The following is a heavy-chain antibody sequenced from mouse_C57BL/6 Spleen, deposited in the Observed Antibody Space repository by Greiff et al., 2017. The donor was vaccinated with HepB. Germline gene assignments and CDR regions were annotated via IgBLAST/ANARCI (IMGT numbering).Heavy chain of an antibody. D-gene: IGHD1-1*01. V-gene: IGHV1-82*01. Sequence: QVTLKESGPELVKPGASVKISCKASGYAFSSSWMNWVKQRPGKGLEWIGRIYPGDGDTNYNGKFKGKATLTADKSSSTAYMQLSSLTSEDSAVYFCARGGYYGSGFAYWGQGTLVTVSA. J-gene: IGHJ3*01. CDR1: GYAFSSSW. CDR2: IYPGDGDT. CDR3: ARGGYYGSGFAY.